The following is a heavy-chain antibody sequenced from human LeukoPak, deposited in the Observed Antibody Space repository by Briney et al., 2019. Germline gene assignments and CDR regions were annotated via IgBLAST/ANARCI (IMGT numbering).Heavy chain of an antibody. Sequence: GASVKVSCKASGGTFSSYAISWVRQAPGQGLEWMGGIIPIFGTANYAQKFQGRVTITADESTSTAYMELSSLRSEDTAVHYCAGGGLFRVPSAYYFDYWGQGTLVTVSS. J-gene: IGHJ4*02. D-gene: IGHD3-10*01. V-gene: IGHV1-69*13. CDR2: IIPIFGTA. CDR1: GGTFSSYA. CDR3: AGGGLFRVPSAYYFDY.